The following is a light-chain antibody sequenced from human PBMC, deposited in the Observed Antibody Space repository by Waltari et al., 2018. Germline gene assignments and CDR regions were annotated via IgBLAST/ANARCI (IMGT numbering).Light chain of an antibody. CDR2: GKD. J-gene: IGLJ1*01. CDR1: RLRPYY. CDR3: HCRDSNTDRLGV. V-gene: IGLV3-19*01. Sequence: SSELTQDPPVSVALGQTVRITCQGERLRPYYASWYQQKPGQAPVLVFYGKDNRPSGISDRFSGSNSGNTASLTITGAQAEDEADYYCHCRDSNTDRLGVFGAGTKVTVL.